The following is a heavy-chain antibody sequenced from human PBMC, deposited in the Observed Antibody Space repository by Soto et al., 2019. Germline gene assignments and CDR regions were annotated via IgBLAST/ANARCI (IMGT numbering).Heavy chain of an antibody. CDR2: IIPIFGTA. J-gene: IGHJ3*02. Sequence: AASVKVSCKASGGTFSSYAISWVRQAPGQGLEWMGGIIPIFGTANYAQKFQGRVTITADESTSTAYMELSSLRSEDTAVYYCATPYYYDSSGYYYVGAFDIWGQGTMVTVSS. CDR3: ATPYYYDSSGYYYVGAFDI. D-gene: IGHD3-22*01. CDR1: GGTFSSYA. V-gene: IGHV1-69*13.